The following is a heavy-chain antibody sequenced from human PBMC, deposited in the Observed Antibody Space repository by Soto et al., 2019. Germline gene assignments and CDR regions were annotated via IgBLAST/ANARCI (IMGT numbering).Heavy chain of an antibody. Sequence: PGESLKISCKASGYPFMNHWIGWVRQMPGKGLEWMATMNPGDSHILYSRSFQGQVTLSADESITTAYLQWSSLKASDTAMYYCARRYIWGSYDYWGQGTLVTVSS. V-gene: IGHV5-51*01. J-gene: IGHJ4*02. CDR2: MNPGDSHI. CDR1: GYPFMNHW. D-gene: IGHD3-16*01. CDR3: ARRYIWGSYDY.